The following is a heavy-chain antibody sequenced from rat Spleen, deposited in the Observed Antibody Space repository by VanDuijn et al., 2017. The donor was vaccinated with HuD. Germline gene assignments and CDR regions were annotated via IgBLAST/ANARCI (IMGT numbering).Heavy chain of an antibody. V-gene: IGHV2-1*01. CDR3: ARSYGGYTSNWFPY. D-gene: IGHD1-11*01. CDR1: GFSLTNNG. Sequence: QVQLKESGPGLVQPSQTLSLTCTVSGFSLTNNGVSWVRQPPGKGLEWMGGIWGDGSTDYNSTLRSRLSISRDTSKSQVFLKMNSLQTDDTVIYFCARSYGGYTSNWFPYWGQGTLVTVSS. CDR2: IWGDGST. J-gene: IGHJ3*01.